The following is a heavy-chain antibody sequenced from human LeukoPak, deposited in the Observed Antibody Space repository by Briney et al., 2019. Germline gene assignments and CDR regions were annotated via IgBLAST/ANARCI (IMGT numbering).Heavy chain of an antibody. D-gene: IGHD3-10*01. CDR1: GGSISRNY. Sequence: SETLSLTCTVSGGSISRNYWSWIRRPPGKGLEWIGYIYYSGSTNYHPSLKSRVTISVDTSKNQFSLRLSSVTAADTAVYYCARSYGSGSYPYYYYYMDVWGKGTTVTVSS. CDR3: ARSYGSGSYPYYYYYMDV. V-gene: IGHV4-59*01. J-gene: IGHJ6*03. CDR2: IYYSGST.